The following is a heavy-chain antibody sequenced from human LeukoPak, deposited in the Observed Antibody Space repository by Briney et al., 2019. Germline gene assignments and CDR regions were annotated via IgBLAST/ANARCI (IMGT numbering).Heavy chain of an antibody. Sequence: PSETLSLTCTVSGGSINSDNSYWGWIRQPPGKGLEWIGSFYYSGKTYYNPSLKSRVTISVDTSKNQFSLKLSSVTAADTAVYYCAGHFSPLNPFDYWGQGTLVTVSS. CDR2: FYYSGKT. V-gene: IGHV4-39*01. CDR3: AGHFSPLNPFDY. D-gene: IGHD1-14*01. J-gene: IGHJ4*02. CDR1: GGSINSDNSY.